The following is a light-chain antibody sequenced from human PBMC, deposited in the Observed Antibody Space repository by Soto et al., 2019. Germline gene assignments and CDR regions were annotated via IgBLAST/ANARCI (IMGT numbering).Light chain of an antibody. Sequence: EIVLTQSPGTRSLSPGERATRSCRASQSVSSTYFAWYQQKPGQSPRLLIYGASSRATGIPDRFSGSGSGTDFTLTISRLEPEDFAVYYCQQYSSSPPLTFGGGTKVDIK. V-gene: IGKV3-20*01. CDR3: QQYSSSPPLT. CDR1: QSVSSTY. J-gene: IGKJ4*01. CDR2: GAS.